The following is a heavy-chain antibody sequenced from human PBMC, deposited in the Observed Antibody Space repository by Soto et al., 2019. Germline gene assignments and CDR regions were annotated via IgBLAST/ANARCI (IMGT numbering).Heavy chain of an antibody. J-gene: IGHJ5*02. CDR2: INHSGST. CDR3: ARYGSGSSVWFDP. CDR1: GGSFSGYY. Sequence: SETLSLTCAVYGGSFSGYYWTWIRQPPGTGLEWIGEINHSGSTNYNPSLKSRVTISVDTSKNQFSLKLSSVTAADTAVYYCARYGSGSSVWFDPWGQGTLVTVSS. V-gene: IGHV4-34*01. D-gene: IGHD3-10*01.